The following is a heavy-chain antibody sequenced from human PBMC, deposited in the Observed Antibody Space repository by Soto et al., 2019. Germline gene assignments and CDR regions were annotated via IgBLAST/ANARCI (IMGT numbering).Heavy chain of an antibody. J-gene: IGHJ3*02. D-gene: IGHD5-12*01. Sequence: QVQLVQSGAEVKKPGSSVKVSCKASGGTFSSYAISWVRQAPGQGLEWMGGIIPIFGTANYAQKFQGRVTIPXGEXTXIAYMELSSLRSEDTAVYYCARDLRDGYNPHDAFDIWGQGTMVTVSS. CDR3: ARDLRDGYNPHDAFDI. CDR2: IIPIFGTA. V-gene: IGHV1-69*05. CDR1: GGTFSSYA.